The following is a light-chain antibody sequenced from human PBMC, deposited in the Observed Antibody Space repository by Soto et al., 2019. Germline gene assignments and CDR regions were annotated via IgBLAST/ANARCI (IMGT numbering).Light chain of an antibody. V-gene: IGKV3-20*01. CDR1: QKISNKY. CDR3: QQYDLGFT. J-gene: IGKJ3*01. Sequence: IELTQSPAILSLSPGERATISCRASQKISNKYLAWYQQKPDQAPRLLIFGASTRAAGIPDRFSGRGSGTDFTLTISRLEPEDFALYYCQQYDLGFTFGPGTKVDIK. CDR2: GAS.